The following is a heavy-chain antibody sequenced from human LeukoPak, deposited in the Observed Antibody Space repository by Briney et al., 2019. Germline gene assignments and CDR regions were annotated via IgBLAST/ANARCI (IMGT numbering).Heavy chain of an antibody. J-gene: IGHJ3*02. CDR1: GLTFRNYW. CDR2: INGDGSSI. D-gene: IGHD5-18*01. Sequence: GGSLRLSCTASGLTFRNYWMHWVRQALGKGLEWVSRINGDGSSITSVDSVKGRFTISRDNAKNTLHLQMNSLRVEDTAVYYCARGTERLPRSAFDIWGQGTLVTVSS. V-gene: IGHV3-74*01. CDR3: ARGTERLPRSAFDI.